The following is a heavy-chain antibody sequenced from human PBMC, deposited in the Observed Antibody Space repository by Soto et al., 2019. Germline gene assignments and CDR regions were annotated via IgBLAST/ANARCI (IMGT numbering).Heavy chain of an antibody. CDR3: AACRDYGYYGMDV. V-gene: IGHV3-7*01. CDR1: GFTFSSYW. Sequence: GSLRLSCAASGFTFSSYWMSWVRQAPGKGLEWVANIKQDGSEKYYVDSVKGRFTISRDNAKNSLYLQMNSLRAEDTAVYYCAACRDYGYYGMDVWGQGTTVTVSS. CDR2: IKQDGSEK. J-gene: IGHJ6*02.